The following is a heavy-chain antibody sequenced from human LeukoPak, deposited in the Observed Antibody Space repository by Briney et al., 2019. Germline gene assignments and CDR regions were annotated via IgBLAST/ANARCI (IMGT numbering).Heavy chain of an antibody. J-gene: IGHJ4*02. CDR1: GGSISSGGYY. Sequence: SQTLSLTRTVSGGSISSGGYYWSWIRQHPGKGLEWIGYIYYSGSTYYNPSLKSRVTISVDTSKNQFSLKLSSVTAADTAVYYCARDQNPRGIDYWGQGTLVTVSS. CDR3: ARDQNPRGIDY. CDR2: IYYSGST. D-gene: IGHD6-13*01. V-gene: IGHV4-31*03.